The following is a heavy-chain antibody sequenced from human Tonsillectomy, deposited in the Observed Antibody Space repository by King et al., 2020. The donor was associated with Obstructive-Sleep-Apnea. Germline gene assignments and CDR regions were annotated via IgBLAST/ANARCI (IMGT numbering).Heavy chain of an antibody. J-gene: IGHJ4*02. CDR3: ARGTYYFDSSGYYPYY. D-gene: IGHD3-22*01. Sequence: VQLVESGGGVVQPGRSLRLSCAASGFIFKNYAMHWVRQAPGKGLEWVAVISYDGSNEYYADSVKGRFTISRDNSKNTLYLQMNSLRVEDTAVYYCARGTYYFDSSGYYPYYWGQGTLVTVSS. CDR1: GFIFKNYA. V-gene: IGHV3-30*04. CDR2: ISYDGSNE.